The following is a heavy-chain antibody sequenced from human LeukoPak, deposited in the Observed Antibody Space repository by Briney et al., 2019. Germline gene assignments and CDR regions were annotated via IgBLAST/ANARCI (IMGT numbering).Heavy chain of an antibody. CDR2: INPNSGGT. V-gene: IGHV1-2*02. CDR3: ARYSHGSAASGCV. D-gene: IGHD5-18*01. Sequence: GASAKVSCKASGYTFTGYYMHWVRQAPGQGLEWMGWINPNSGGTNYAQKFQGRVTMTRDTSISTAYMELSRLRSDDTAVYYCARYSHGSAASGCVWGQGTTVTVSS. CDR1: GYTFTGYY. J-gene: IGHJ6*02.